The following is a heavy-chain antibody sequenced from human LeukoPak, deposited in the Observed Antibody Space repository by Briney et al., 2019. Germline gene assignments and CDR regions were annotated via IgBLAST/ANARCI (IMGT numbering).Heavy chain of an antibody. J-gene: IGHJ3*02. CDR3: AKESDSSGYYQGGAFDI. D-gene: IGHD3-22*01. V-gene: IGHV3-23*01. CDR1: GFTFSSYA. Sequence: GGSLRLSCAASGFTFSSYAMSWVRQAPGKGLEWVSAISGSSGSTYYADSVKGRFTISRDNSKNTLYLQMNSLRAEDTAVYYCAKESDSSGYYQGGAFDIWGQGTMVTVSS. CDR2: ISGSSGST.